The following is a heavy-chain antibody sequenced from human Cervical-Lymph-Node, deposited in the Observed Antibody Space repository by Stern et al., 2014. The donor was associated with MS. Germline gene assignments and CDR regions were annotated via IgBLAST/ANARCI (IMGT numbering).Heavy chain of an antibody. D-gene: IGHD6-19*01. J-gene: IGHJ4*02. V-gene: IGHV3-64D*06. CDR2: ISSNGGST. CDR3: GLAVAGIWPHLDY. Sequence: EVQLVESGGGLVQPGGSLRLSCSASGFTFSSYAMHWVRQAPGKGLEYVSAISSNGGSTYYADSVKGRFTISRDNSKNTLYLQMSSLRAEDTAVYYCGLAVAGIWPHLDYWGQGTLVTVSS. CDR1: GFTFSSYA.